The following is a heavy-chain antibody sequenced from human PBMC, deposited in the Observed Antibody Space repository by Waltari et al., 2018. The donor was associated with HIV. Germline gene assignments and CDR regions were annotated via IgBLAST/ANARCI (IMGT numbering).Heavy chain of an antibody. D-gene: IGHD6-19*01. V-gene: IGHV4-30-4*01. Sequence: QVQLQESGPGLVKPSQTLSLTCTFSGGSISSPGHYWSWIRQRPGEGLEWIGYIYSTGATAYNPSLRSRVTMSVDASKNQFALKVRSVTATDTALYYCARSPRGEQWLAYWGQGTLVTVSS. CDR3: ARSPRGEQWLAY. CDR2: IYSTGAT. CDR1: GGSISSPGHY. J-gene: IGHJ4*02.